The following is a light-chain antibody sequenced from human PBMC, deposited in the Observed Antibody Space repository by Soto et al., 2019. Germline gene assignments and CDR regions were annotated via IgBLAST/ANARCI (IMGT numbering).Light chain of an antibody. CDR1: QGISSY. CDR2: AAS. V-gene: IGKV1-27*01. Sequence: DIQMTQSPSSLSSSVGDRDTITCRASQGISSYLAWYQQKPGKVPKLLIYAASTWQSGVPSRFSGSGSGTEFTLTISSLQPEDVATYYCQKYNSAPRTFGQGTKVEIK. CDR3: QKYNSAPRT. J-gene: IGKJ1*01.